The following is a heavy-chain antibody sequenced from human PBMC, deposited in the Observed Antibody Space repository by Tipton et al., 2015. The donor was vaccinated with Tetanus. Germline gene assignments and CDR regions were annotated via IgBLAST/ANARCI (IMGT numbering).Heavy chain of an antibody. Sequence: TLSLTCTVSGGSIASQYWSWIRQPAGKGLEWIGRTYIRGTTTYNPSLKSRVTISVDTSENQMSLRLTSVTAADTAVYYCARDRGDTGKVNWFDPWGQGTLVTVSS. CDR1: GGSIASQY. J-gene: IGHJ5*02. CDR3: ARDRGDTGKVNWFDP. CDR2: TYIRGTT. D-gene: IGHD1-1*01. V-gene: IGHV4-4*07.